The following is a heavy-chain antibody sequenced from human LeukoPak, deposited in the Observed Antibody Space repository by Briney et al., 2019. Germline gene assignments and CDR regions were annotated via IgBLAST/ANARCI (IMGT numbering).Heavy chain of an antibody. CDR1: GFTVSSNY. Sequence: GGSLRLSCAASGFTVSSNYMSWVRQAPGKGLGWVSVIYSGGNTYYADSVKGRFTISRDNSKNTLYLQMSSLRAEDTAVYYCARGEGWANWFDPWGQGTLVTVSS. CDR2: IYSGGNT. D-gene: IGHD1-26*01. V-gene: IGHV3-66*01. J-gene: IGHJ5*02. CDR3: ARGEGWANWFDP.